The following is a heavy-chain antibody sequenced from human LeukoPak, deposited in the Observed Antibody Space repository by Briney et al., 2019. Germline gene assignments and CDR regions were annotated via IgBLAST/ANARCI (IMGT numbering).Heavy chain of an antibody. D-gene: IGHD3-22*01. Sequence: GGSLRLSCAASGFTFSDYYMSWIRQAPGKGLEWVSYISSSGSTIYYADSVKGRFTISRDNAKNSLYLQMNSLRAEDTAVYYCASTLGHYYDSSGPYAFDIWGQGTMVTVSS. CDR3: ASTLGHYYDSSGPYAFDI. CDR1: GFTFSDYY. CDR2: ISSSGSTI. V-gene: IGHV3-11*04. J-gene: IGHJ3*02.